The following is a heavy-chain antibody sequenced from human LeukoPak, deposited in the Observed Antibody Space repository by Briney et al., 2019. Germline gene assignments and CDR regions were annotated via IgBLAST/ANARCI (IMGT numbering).Heavy chain of an antibody. CDR2: IIPIFGTA. CDR1: GGTFISYA. V-gene: IGHV1-69*13. D-gene: IGHD3-3*01. J-gene: IGHJ4*02. CDR3: ASRIYYDFWSGYSSFDY. Sequence: ASVKDSCKASGGTFISYAISWVRQAPGQGLEWMGGIIPIFGTANYAQKFQGRVTITADESTSTSYMELSSLRSEDTAVYYCASRIYYDFWSGYSSFDYWGQGTLVTVSS.